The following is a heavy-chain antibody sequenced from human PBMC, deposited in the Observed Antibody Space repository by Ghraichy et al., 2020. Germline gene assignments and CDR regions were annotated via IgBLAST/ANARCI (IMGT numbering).Heavy chain of an antibody. D-gene: IGHD3-22*01. J-gene: IGHJ4*02. Sequence: LTCAASGFTFSSYAMSWVRQAPGKGLEWVSAISGSGGSTYYADSVKGRFTISRDNSKNTLYLQMNSLRAEDTAVYYCAKDASGVVVGDFDYWGQGTLVTVSS. CDR2: ISGSGGST. V-gene: IGHV3-23*01. CDR1: GFTFSSYA. CDR3: AKDASGVVVGDFDY.